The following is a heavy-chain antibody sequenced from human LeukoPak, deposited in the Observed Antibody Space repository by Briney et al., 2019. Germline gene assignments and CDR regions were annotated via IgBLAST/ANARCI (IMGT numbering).Heavy chain of an antibody. J-gene: IGHJ4*02. Sequence: PGGSLRLSCSASGFTFSSYAMHWVRQAPGKGLEYVSVISTNGGSTYYADSVKGRFTISRDNSKNTLYLQMTSLRAEDTAVYYCARGGSYFDISGYYFYWGQGTLVTVSS. CDR1: GFTFSSYA. V-gene: IGHV3-64D*06. CDR3: ARGGSYFDISGYYFY. CDR2: ISTNGGST. D-gene: IGHD3-22*01.